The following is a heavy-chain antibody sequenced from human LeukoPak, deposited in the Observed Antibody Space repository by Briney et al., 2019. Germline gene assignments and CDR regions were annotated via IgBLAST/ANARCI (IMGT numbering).Heavy chain of an antibody. D-gene: IGHD6-19*01. CDR2: ISSISSTI. Sequence: GGSLRLSCTASGFTFSSYIMNWVRQAPGKGLEWVSYISSISSTIYYADSVKGRFTISRDNAKNSLYLQMNSLRAEDTAVYYCARDTKQWLVRFGYYYYYMDVWGKGTTVTVSS. J-gene: IGHJ6*03. CDR3: ARDTKQWLVRFGYYYYYMDV. CDR1: GFTFSSYI. V-gene: IGHV3-48*01.